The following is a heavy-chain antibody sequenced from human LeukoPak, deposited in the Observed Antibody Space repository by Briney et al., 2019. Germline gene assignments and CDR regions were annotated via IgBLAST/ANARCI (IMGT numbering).Heavy chain of an antibody. CDR1: GFTFSSYA. CDR3: ARVGLAVAGRGPLDY. V-gene: IGHV3-30*04. J-gene: IGHJ4*02. Sequence: GGSLRLSCAASGFTFSSYAMHWVRQAPGKGLEWVAVISYDGSNKYYADSVKGRFTISRDNSKNTLYLQMNSLRAEDTAVYYCARVGLAVAGRGPLDYWGQGTLVTVSS. D-gene: IGHD6-19*01. CDR2: ISYDGSNK.